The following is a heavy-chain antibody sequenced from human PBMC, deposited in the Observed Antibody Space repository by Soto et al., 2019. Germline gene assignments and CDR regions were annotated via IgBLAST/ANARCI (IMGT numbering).Heavy chain of an antibody. V-gene: IGHV4-4*07. Sequence: SETLSLTCTVSGGSINTFYWSWVRQHAGTGREWIGRIFSSGSTSFNPSLESRVAMSVDTSKNQFALKLSSVTAADTAVYYCARRVCSSTSCYSYYYYGMDVWGQGNTVTV. CDR2: IFSSGST. CDR1: GGSINTFY. CDR3: ARRVCSSTSCYSYYYYGMDV. D-gene: IGHD2-2*01. J-gene: IGHJ6*02.